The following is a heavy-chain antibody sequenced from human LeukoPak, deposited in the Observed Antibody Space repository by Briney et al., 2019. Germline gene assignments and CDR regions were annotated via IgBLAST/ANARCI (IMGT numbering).Heavy chain of an antibody. CDR1: GFTFSSYS. D-gene: IGHD6-19*01. Sequence: GGSLRLSCAASGFTFSSYSMNWVRQAPGKGLEWVSGINWNGGSTGYADSVKGRFTISRDNAKNSLYLQMNSLRAEDTALYYCARGQWLGPFDYWGQGTLVTVSS. CDR2: INWNGGST. V-gene: IGHV3-20*04. J-gene: IGHJ4*02. CDR3: ARGQWLGPFDY.